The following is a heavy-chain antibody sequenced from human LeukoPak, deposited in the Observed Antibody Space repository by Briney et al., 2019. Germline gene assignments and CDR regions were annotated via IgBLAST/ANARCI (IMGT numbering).Heavy chain of an antibody. CDR1: GFTFSSYE. CDR2: ISSSGSTI. Sequence: GGSLRLSCAASGFTFSSYEMNWVRQAPGKGLEWVSYISSSGSTIYYADSVRGRFTISRDNAKNSLYLQMNSLRAEDTAVYYCAELGITVIGGVWGKGTTVAISS. CDR3: AELGITVIGGV. J-gene: IGHJ6*04. V-gene: IGHV3-48*03. D-gene: IGHD3-10*02.